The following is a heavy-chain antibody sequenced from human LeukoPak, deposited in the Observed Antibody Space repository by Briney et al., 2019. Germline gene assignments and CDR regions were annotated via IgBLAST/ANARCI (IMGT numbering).Heavy chain of an antibody. CDR1: GYTFTGYY. V-gene: IGHV1-2*02. CDR2: INPNSGGT. D-gene: IGHD2-2*01. CDR3: AREGYCSSTSCRTDAFDI. Sequence: ASVKVSCKASGYTFTGYYMHWVRQAPGQGLEWMGWINPNSGGTNYAQKFQGRVIMTRDTSISTAYMELSRLRSDDTAVYYCAREGYCSSTSCRTDAFDIWGQGTMVTVSS. J-gene: IGHJ3*02.